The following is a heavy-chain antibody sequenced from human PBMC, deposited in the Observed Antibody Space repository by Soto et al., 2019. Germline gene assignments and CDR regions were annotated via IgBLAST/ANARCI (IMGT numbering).Heavy chain of an antibody. D-gene: IGHD6-19*01. CDR3: ASSVANPNPQGPNWFDP. V-gene: IGHV1-69*01. CDR1: GGTFSSYA. CDR2: IIPIFGTA. J-gene: IGHJ5*02. Sequence: QVQLVQSGAEVKKPGSSVKVSCKASGGTFSSYAISWVRQAPGQGLEWMGGIIPIFGTANYAQKFQGRVTITADESTSTAYMELSSLRSEDTAVYYCASSVANPNPQGPNWFDPWGQGTLVTVSS.